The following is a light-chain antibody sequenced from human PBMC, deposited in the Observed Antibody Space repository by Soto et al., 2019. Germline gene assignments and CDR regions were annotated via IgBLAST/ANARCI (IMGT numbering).Light chain of an antibody. CDR1: QSLLNRNGQNC. Sequence: DIVMTQSPLSLPVTPGEPASISCRSSQSLLNRNGQNCLDWYLQKPGQSPQLLIHMGFIRASGVPDRFSGSGSCTYFTLTISRVEAEDVGVYYCMQALESPPTFGGGTKVEIK. CDR2: MGF. CDR3: MQALESPPT. J-gene: IGKJ4*01. V-gene: IGKV2-28*01.